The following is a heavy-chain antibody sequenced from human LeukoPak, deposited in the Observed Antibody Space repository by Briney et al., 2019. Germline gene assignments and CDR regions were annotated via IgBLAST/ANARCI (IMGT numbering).Heavy chain of an antibody. V-gene: IGHV3-7*03. CDR3: ARDHPAPGLIFDF. CDR2: LKQDGNEI. J-gene: IGHJ4*02. D-gene: IGHD3-16*01. CDR1: GFTFSRQW. Sequence: GGSLRLFCAASGFTFSRQWMSWVRQARGKGLEWVANLKQDGNEIHYVHSGKGRSTTSRDHAKHSMYLRTDSLRAEDTAVYYCARDHPAPGLIFDFWGQETLVTVSS.